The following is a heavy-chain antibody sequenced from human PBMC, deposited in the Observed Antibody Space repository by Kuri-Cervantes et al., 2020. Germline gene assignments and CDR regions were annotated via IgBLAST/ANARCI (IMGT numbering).Heavy chain of an antibody. CDR1: GGSISSSSYY. CDR3: ARVLRTTVTTRNYYYYYGMDV. V-gene: IGHV4-39*06. Sequence: GSLRLSCTVSGGSISSSSYYWGWIRQPPGKGLEWIGSIYYSGSTYYNPSLKSRVTISVDTSKNQFPLKLSSVTAADTAVYYCARVLRTTVTTRNYYYYYGMDVWGQGTTVTVSS. CDR2: IYYSGST. J-gene: IGHJ6*02. D-gene: IGHD4-17*01.